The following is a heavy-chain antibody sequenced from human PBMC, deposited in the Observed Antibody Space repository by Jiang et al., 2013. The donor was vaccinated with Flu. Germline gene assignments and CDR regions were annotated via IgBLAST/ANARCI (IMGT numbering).Heavy chain of an antibody. Sequence: GPGLVKPSETLSLTCTVSGDSIASSNYYWGWVRQPPGKGLEWIGSLSYSENTYYNPSLQSRVAISVDTSKNQLSLKLTSVTAADSAIFYCARHALHYYGTSPGSSFEYVGPGTLVHRLL. V-gene: IGHV4-39*01. CDR3: ARHALHYYGTSPGSSFEY. CDR2: LSYSENT. D-gene: IGHD3-10*01. J-gene: IGHJ4*03. CDR1: GDSIASSNYY.